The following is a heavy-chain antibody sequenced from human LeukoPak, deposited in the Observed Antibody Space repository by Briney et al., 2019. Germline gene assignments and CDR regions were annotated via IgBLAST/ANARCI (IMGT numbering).Heavy chain of an antibody. CDR1: GFTFSSYE. J-gene: IGHJ4*02. CDR3: ARSQELGYCSSTSCYRFEYYFDY. D-gene: IGHD2-2*01. CDR2: ISSSGSTI. V-gene: IGHV3-48*03. Sequence: PGGSLRLSCAASGFTFSSYEMNWVRQAPGKGLEWVSYISSSGSTIYYADSVKGRFTISRDNAKNSMYLQMNSLRAEDTAVYYCARSQELGYCSSTSCYRFEYYFDYWGQGTLVTVSS.